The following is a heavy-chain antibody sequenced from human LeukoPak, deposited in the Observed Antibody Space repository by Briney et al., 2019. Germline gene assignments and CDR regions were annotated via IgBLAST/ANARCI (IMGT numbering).Heavy chain of an antibody. CDR3: AKEQLIVVVTADFDY. J-gene: IGHJ4*02. Sequence: PGGSLRLSCAASGFTVSGNYMTWVRQAPGKGLEWVSVISASGGGTYYADSVKGRFTISRDNSKNTLYLQMNSLRAEDTAVYYCAKEQLIVVVTADFDYWGQGTLVTVSS. V-gene: IGHV3-23*01. CDR2: ISASGGGT. D-gene: IGHD2-21*02. CDR1: GFTVSGNY.